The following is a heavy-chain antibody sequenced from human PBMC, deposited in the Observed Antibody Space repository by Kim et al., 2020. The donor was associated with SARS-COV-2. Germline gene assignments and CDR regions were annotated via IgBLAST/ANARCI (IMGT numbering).Heavy chain of an antibody. Sequence: SETLSLTCVVYDGSFSDYYWSWIRQPPGKGLEWIGEVNHGGSTIYNPSLKSRVTISVNTSKNQFSLKLTSLTAADTAGYYCARGPHGSGSYGYWFDPWGQGNMVTVSS. J-gene: IGHJ5*02. CDR2: VNHGGST. V-gene: IGHV4-34*01. CDR3: ARGPHGSGSYGYWFDP. CDR1: DGSFSDYY. D-gene: IGHD3-10*01.